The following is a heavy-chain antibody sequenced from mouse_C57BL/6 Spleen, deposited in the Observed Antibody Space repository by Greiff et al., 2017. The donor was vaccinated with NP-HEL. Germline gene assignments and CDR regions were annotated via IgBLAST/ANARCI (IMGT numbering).Heavy chain of an antibody. Sequence: QVQLQQSGAELVRPGASVTLSCKASGYTFTDYEMHWVKQTPVHGLEWIGAIDPETGGTAYNQKFKGKAILTADKSSGTAYMERRSLTSEDSAVYYGTRSNYFYAMDYWGQGTSVTVSS. J-gene: IGHJ4*01. CDR1: GYTFTDYE. V-gene: IGHV1-15*01. D-gene: IGHD2-5*01. CDR3: TRSNYFYAMDY. CDR2: IDPETGGT.